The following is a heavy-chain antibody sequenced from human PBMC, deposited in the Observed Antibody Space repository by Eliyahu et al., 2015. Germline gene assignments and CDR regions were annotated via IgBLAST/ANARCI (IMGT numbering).Heavy chain of an antibody. CDR1: GYTFTSYG. CDR2: ISAYNGNT. D-gene: IGHD1-1*01. Sequence: FQLVQSGAEVKKPXASVKXSCKASGYTFTSYGISWVRQAXGQGLAWMGWISAYNGNTNYAQKLQGRVTMTTDTSTSTAYMELRSLRSDDTAVYYCARDQLGNDAFDIWGQGTMVTVSS. CDR3: ARDQLGNDAFDI. J-gene: IGHJ3*02. V-gene: IGHV1-18*01.